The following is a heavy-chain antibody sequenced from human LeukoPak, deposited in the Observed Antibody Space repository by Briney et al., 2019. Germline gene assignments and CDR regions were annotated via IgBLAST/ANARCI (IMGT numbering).Heavy chain of an antibody. CDR1: GYTFTGYY. CDR3: ARAPLALYYFDY. Sequence: GASVKVSCKASGYTFTGYYMHWVRQAPGQGLEWMGWINPNSGGTNYAQKFQGRVTMTRDTSISTAYMELGRLRSDDTAVYYCARAPLALYYFDYWGQGTLVTVSS. J-gene: IGHJ4*02. V-gene: IGHV1-2*02. CDR2: INPNSGGT.